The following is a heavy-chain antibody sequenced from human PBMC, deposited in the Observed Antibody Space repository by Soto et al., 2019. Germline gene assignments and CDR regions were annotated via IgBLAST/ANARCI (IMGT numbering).Heavy chain of an antibody. D-gene: IGHD2-8*01. Sequence: ASETLFLTHAVYGGSFSGYYWSWVRPPPGKGLEWIGEIYHSGSTNYNPSLKSRVTISVDKSKNQFSLKLSSVTAADTAVYYCARRGYCTNGVCYYGMDVWGQGTTVTVSS. J-gene: IGHJ6*02. CDR3: ARRGYCTNGVCYYGMDV. CDR1: GGSFSGYY. CDR2: IYHSGST. V-gene: IGHV4-34*01.